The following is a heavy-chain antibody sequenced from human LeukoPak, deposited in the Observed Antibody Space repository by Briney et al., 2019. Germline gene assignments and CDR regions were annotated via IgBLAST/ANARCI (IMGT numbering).Heavy chain of an antibody. V-gene: IGHV3-48*02. CDR1: EFSFSSYS. CDR3: ARGREFSV. D-gene: IGHD3-10*01. CDR2: VSSSGDTI. Sequence: GGSLRLSCAASEFSFSSYSMTWIRQAPGKGLEWVSYVSSSGDTIYHADSVKGRFTISRDNAKNSLYLQMNSLRDDDTAVYYCARGREFSVWGQGTLVTVSS. J-gene: IGHJ4*02.